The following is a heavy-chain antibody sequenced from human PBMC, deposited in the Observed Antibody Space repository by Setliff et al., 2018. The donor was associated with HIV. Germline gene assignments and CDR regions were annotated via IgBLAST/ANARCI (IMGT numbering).Heavy chain of an antibody. Sequence: ASVKVSCKASGYTFINYDINWVRQAAGQGLEWLGWASPNRRNTGYAQKFQGRLNITRNSAINTVYMELSGLRSDDTAIYYCARMPATGSRGPDYYGMDVWGQGTTVTVSS. D-gene: IGHD1-1*01. V-gene: IGHV1-8*03. CDR1: GYTFINYD. J-gene: IGHJ6*02. CDR3: ARMPATGSRGPDYYGMDV. CDR2: ASPNRRNT.